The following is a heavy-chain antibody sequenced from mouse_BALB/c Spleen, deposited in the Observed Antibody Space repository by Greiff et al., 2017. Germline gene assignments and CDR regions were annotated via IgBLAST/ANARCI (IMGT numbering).Heavy chain of an antibody. J-gene: IGHJ4*01. D-gene: IGHD2-1*01. CDR3: ARSVYYGNYAMDY. CDR1: GFTFSSFG. V-gene: IGHV5-17*02. CDR2: ISSGSSTI. Sequence: EVKLMESGGGLVQPGGSRKLSCAASGFTFSSFGMHWVRQAPEKGLEWVAYISSGSSTIYYADTVKGRFTISRDNPKNTLFLQMTSLRSEDTAMYYCARSVYYGNYAMDYWGQGTSVTVSS.